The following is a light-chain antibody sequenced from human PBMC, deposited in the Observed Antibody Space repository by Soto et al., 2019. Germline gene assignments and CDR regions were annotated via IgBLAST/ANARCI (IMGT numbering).Light chain of an antibody. CDR1: SSDAGLYDY. Sequence: QSALTQPASVPGSPGQSITISCTGTSSDAGLYDYVSWYQQHPGKAPQLMIYAVSNRPSGVSNRFSASKSGNTASLFISGLQAEDEADYYCSSYTSDSSYVFGSGTKVTVL. J-gene: IGLJ1*01. CDR2: AVS. CDR3: SSYTSDSSYV. V-gene: IGLV2-14*01.